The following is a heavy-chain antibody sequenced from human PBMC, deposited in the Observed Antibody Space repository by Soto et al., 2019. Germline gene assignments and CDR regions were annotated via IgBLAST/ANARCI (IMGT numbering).Heavy chain of an antibody. V-gene: IGHV3-33*01. D-gene: IGHD3-10*01. J-gene: IGHJ5*02. CDR2: IWYDGSNK. CDR3: ARDLGGWFGEMGWFDP. Sequence: QVQLVESGGGVVQPGRSLRLSCAASGFTFSSYGMHWVRQAPGKGLEWVAVIWYDGSNKYYADSVKGRFTISRDNSKNTLYLKMNSLRAEDTAVYYCARDLGGWFGEMGWFDPWGQGTLVTVSS. CDR1: GFTFSSYG.